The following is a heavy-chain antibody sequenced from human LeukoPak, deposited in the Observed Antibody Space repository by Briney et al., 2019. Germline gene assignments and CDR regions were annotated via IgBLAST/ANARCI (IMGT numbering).Heavy chain of an antibody. CDR3: ARDQLKTGSYFDY. J-gene: IGHJ4*02. V-gene: IGHV3-21*01. D-gene: IGHD3-10*01. CDR1: GFTFSSYS. CDR2: ISSSSSYI. Sequence: GGSLRLSCAASGFTFSSYSMNWVRQAPGKGLEWVSSISSSSSYIYYADSVKGRFNISRDNAKNSLYLQMNSLRAEDTAVYYCARDQLKTGSYFDYWGQGTLVTVSS.